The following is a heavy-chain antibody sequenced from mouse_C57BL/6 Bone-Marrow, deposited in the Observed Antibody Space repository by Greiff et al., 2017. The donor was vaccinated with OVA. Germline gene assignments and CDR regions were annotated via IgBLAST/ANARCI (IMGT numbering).Heavy chain of an antibody. Sequence: VVKPGASVKISCKASGYAFSSSWMNWVKQRPGKGLEWIGRIYPGDGDTNYNGKFKGKATLTADKSSSTAYMQLSSLTSEDSAVYFCARRGVYYDYLWYFDVWGTGTTVTVSS. CDR2: IYPGDGDT. CDR1: GYAFSSSW. D-gene: IGHD2-4*01. J-gene: IGHJ1*03. CDR3: ARRGVYYDYLWYFDV. V-gene: IGHV1-82*01.